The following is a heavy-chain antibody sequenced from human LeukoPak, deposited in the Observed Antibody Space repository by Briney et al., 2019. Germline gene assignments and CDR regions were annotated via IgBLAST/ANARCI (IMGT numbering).Heavy chain of an antibody. CDR2: INPSGGST. V-gene: IGHV1-46*01. D-gene: IGHD1-26*01. CDR3: ARAGTLVGAVDY. J-gene: IGHJ4*02. CDR1: EYTFTSYY. Sequence: ASVKVSCKASEYTFTSYYMHWVRQAPGQGLEWMGIINPSGGSTSYAQKFQGRVTMTRDTSTSTVYMELSSLRPEDTAVYYCARAGTLVGAVDYWGQGTLVTVSS.